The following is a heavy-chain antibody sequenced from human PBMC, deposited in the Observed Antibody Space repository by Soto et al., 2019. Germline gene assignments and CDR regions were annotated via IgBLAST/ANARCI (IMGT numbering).Heavy chain of an antibody. D-gene: IGHD3-3*01. J-gene: IGHJ6*03. CDR3: VRDFGWYFRSGYMDV. CDR2: INEDSSYI. Sequence: EVQLVESGGGLVKPGGSLRLSCAASGFSFISYSMNWVRQAPGKGLEWVSSINEDSSYIYYAHSLRGRFTISSDNAKASLYLQMNSLRAEDTAVYYCVRDFGWYFRSGYMDVWGDGATVTVSS. V-gene: IGHV3-21*02. CDR1: GFSFISYS.